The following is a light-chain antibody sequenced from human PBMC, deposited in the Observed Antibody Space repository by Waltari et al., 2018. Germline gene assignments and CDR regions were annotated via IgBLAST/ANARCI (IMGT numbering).Light chain of an antibody. CDR2: TTS. Sequence: DIQMTQSPSSLSASVGDRVTIPCRASQSASKYLNWYQQHPGKAPKLLIYTTSNLQSGVPSTVSGSGAGTDFTLTISSLQLEDLATYYCQQSYNTPLSFGGGTKVEIK. CDR3: QQSYNTPLS. CDR1: QSASKY. J-gene: IGKJ4*01. V-gene: IGKV1-39*01.